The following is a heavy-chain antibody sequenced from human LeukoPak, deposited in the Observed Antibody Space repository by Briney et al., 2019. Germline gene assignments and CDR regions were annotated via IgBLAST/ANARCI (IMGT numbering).Heavy chain of an antibody. Sequence: PSETLSLTCAVYGGSFSGYYWSWIRQPPGKGLEWIGEINHSGSTNYNPSLKSRVTISVDTSKNQFSLKLSSVTAADTAVYYCASRGYSGYDSEGNWFDPWGQGTLVTVSS. CDR2: INHSGST. J-gene: IGHJ5*02. D-gene: IGHD5-12*01. CDR1: GGSFSGYY. CDR3: ASRGYSGYDSEGNWFDP. V-gene: IGHV4-34*01.